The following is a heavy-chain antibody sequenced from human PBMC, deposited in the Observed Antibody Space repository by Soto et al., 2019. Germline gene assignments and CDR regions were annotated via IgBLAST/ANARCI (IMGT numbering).Heavy chain of an antibody. J-gene: IGHJ6*02. CDR3: ARIRGYYYGSGSSPSYYYYGMDV. Sequence: ASVKVSCKASGYTFTSYYMHCVRQAPGQGLEWMGIINPSGGSTSYAQKFQGRVTMTRDTSTSTVYMELSSLRSEDTAVYYCARIRGYYYGSGSSPSYYYYGMDVWGQGTTVTVSS. CDR2: INPSGGST. D-gene: IGHD3-10*01. V-gene: IGHV1-46*01. CDR1: GYTFTSYY.